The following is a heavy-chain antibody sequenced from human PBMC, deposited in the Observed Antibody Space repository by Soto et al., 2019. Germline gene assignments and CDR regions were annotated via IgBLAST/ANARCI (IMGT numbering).Heavy chain of an antibody. V-gene: IGHV3-23*01. J-gene: IGHJ4*02. CDR1: GFTFSSYA. Sequence: GGSLRLSCAAPGFTFSSYAMSWVRQAPGKGLEWVSAISGSGGSTYYADSVKGRFTISRDNSKNTLYLQMNSLRAEDTAVYYCAKSPIVVVVAATLFDYWGQGTLVTVSS. CDR2: ISGSGGST. D-gene: IGHD2-15*01. CDR3: AKSPIVVVVAATLFDY.